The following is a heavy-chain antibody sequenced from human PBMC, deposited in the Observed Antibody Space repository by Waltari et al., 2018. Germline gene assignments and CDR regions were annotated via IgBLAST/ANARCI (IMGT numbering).Heavy chain of an antibody. V-gene: IGHV1-24*01. J-gene: IGHJ4*02. D-gene: IGHD1-1*01. CDR1: GYTLTELS. CDR3: ATCSGALVLERRGVFDY. CDR2: FDPEDCEA. Sequence: QVQLVLSGAEVKKPGASVKVSCKVSGYTLTELSMHWVRQAPGKGLEWMGGFDPEDCEAIYEQKCQCRVTMTEHTSTDTAYRELSSLPSEDTAVYYCATCSGALVLERRGVFDYWGQGTLVTVSS.